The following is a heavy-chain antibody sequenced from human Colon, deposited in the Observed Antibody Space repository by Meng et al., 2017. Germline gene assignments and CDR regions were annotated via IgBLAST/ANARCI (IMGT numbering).Heavy chain of an antibody. CDR3: ARGEKTGHVIDDAFEI. V-gene: IGHV1-18*01. D-gene: IGHD1-1*01. CDR1: GYTFSSYG. Sequence: ASVKVSCKASGYTFSSYGISWVRQAPGQGLEWLGWISPYSGVTSYAQKFKDRVTMTTDPSTTTAYMELRTLTSDDTAMYYCARGEKTGHVIDDAFEIWGQGTLVTVSS. J-gene: IGHJ3*02. CDR2: ISPYSGVT.